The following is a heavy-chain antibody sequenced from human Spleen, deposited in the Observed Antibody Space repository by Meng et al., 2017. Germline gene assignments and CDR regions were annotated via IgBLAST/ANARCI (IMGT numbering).Heavy chain of an antibody. CDR3: ARDEDISAAGKLFGDY. CDR1: GYTFIGYH. D-gene: IGHD6-25*01. V-gene: IGHV1-2*06. J-gene: IGHJ4*02. CDR2: IDPKSGDT. Sequence: QVQLVQSGAEVKKPGAPVKVSCKASGYTFIGYHVHWVRQAPGQGLEWMGRIDPKSGDTHYAQRFQGRVTMTGDTSISTAYMELSGLRSDDTAMYYCARDEDISAAGKLFGDYWGQGTLVTVSS.